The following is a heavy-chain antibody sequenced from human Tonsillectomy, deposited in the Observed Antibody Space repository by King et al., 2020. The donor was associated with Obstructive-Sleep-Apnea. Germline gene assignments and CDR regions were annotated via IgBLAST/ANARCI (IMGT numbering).Heavy chain of an antibody. J-gene: IGHJ4*02. CDR1: GFTFTSYG. V-gene: IGHV3-30*02. D-gene: IGHD1-1*01. CDR3: ANLQGPYDY. Sequence: VQLVESGGGVVQPGRSLRLSCAASGFTFTSYGMHWVRQAPGKGLEWVAFIRDDGNNQYYADSVMGRFTISRDDSKNTLYLQMNSLRTEDTAVYYCANLQGPYDYWGQGTLVTVSS. CDR2: IRDDGNNQ.